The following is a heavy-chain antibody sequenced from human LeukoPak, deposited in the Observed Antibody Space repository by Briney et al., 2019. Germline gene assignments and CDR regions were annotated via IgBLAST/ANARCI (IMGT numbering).Heavy chain of an antibody. CDR1: GGSISNYY. V-gene: IGHV4-59*01. CDR3: ARYCSGVSCYSRALDY. J-gene: IGHJ4*02. Sequence: PSETLSLTCTVSGGSISNYYWSWIRQPPGKGLEWIGHIYYSGSTSYNPSLKSRVTISVDTSKNQFSLRLSSVTAADTAVYFCARYCSGVSCYSRALDYWGQGTLVTVSS. D-gene: IGHD2-15*01. CDR2: IYYSGST.